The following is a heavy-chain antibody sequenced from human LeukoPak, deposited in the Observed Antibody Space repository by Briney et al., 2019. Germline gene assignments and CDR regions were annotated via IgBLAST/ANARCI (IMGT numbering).Heavy chain of an antibody. V-gene: IGHV3-23*01. J-gene: IGHJ4*02. CDR2: INDNGGST. CDR3: ARDYADYVGYFFFDY. Sequence: GGPLRLSRAASGFTFSTYAMGWVRQAPGKGLEWVSVINDNGGSTYYADSVKGRFTCSRDNSKNTLYLQMNSLRAEDTAVYYCARDYADYVGYFFFDYWGQGTLVTVSS. CDR1: GFTFSTYA. D-gene: IGHD4-17*01.